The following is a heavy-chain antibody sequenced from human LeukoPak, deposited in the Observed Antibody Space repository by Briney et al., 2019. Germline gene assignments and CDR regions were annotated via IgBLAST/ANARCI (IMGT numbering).Heavy chain of an antibody. V-gene: IGHV3-21*04. D-gene: IGHD6-13*01. Sequence: GGSLRLSCAASEFDFSSHAMTWVRQAPGKGLEWVSAISISGSKTYYADSVKGRFTISRDNAKNSLYLQMNSLRAEDTAVYYCVRDNPRQQGFAYWGQGTLVTVSS. CDR2: ISISGSKT. CDR3: VRDNPRQQGFAY. CDR1: EFDFSSHA. J-gene: IGHJ4*02.